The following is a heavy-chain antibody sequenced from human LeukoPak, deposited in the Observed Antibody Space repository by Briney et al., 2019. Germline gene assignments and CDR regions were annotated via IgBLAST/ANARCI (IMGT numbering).Heavy chain of an antibody. J-gene: IGHJ4*02. Sequence: PGGSLRLSCAASGFIFSSYNMNWVRQAPGKGLEWVSGISWNSGSIGYADSVKGRFTIPRDNAKNSLYLQMNSLRAEDTALYYCAKDIEQQLDSLDYWGQGTLVTVSS. CDR1: GFIFSSYN. D-gene: IGHD6-13*01. CDR3: AKDIEQQLDSLDY. CDR2: ISWNSGSI. V-gene: IGHV3-9*01.